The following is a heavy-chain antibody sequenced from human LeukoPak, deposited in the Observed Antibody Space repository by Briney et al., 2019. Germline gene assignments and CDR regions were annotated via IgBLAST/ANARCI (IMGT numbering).Heavy chain of an antibody. J-gene: IGHJ6*02. V-gene: IGHV5-51*01. D-gene: IGHD3-3*01. CDR1: XXXXTSYW. Sequence: GESLKISCKGSXXXXTSYWIGWVXQXXXXXXXXXXIIYPGDSDTRYSPSFQGQVTISADKSISTAYLQWSSLKASDTAMYYCASGYYSDYYYGMDVWGQGTTVTVSS. CDR2: IYPGDSDT. CDR3: ASGYYSDYYYGMDV.